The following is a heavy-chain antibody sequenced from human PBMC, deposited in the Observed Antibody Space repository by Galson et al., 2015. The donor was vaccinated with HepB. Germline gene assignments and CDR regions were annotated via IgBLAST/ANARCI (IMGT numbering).Heavy chain of an antibody. CDR3: ARLGKLPRGGWFDP. D-gene: IGHD3-16*01. V-gene: IGHV4-30-2*01. CDR2: IYHSGTT. Sequence: TLSLTCAVSGASISSGGYSWSWIRQPPGKGLEWIGYIYHSGTTYYNPSLKSPVTISVDRSKNQFSLRLSSVTAADTAVYYCARLGKLPRGGWFDPWGQGTLVTVSS. J-gene: IGHJ5*02. CDR1: GASISSGGYS.